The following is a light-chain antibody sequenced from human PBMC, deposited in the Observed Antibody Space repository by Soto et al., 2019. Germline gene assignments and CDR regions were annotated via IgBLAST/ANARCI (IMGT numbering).Light chain of an antibody. CDR3: ASYTSTYTLV. Sequence: QSALTQPASVSGSPGQSITISCTGTIDDVGAYNYVSWYQQRPGSAPQLLIYDVNNRPSGASNRFSGSKSGHTAYLTISGLQSDDEAKYHCASYTSTYTLVFGTGTKLTVL. J-gene: IGLJ1*01. CDR1: IDDVGAYNY. V-gene: IGLV2-14*01. CDR2: DVN.